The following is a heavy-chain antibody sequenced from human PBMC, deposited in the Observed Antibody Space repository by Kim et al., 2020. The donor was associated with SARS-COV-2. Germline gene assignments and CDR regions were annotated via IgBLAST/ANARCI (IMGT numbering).Heavy chain of an antibody. CDR3: AKENYQQLEYFQH. J-gene: IGHJ1*01. CDR1: GFTFSSYG. CDR2: IWYDGSNK. Sequence: GGSLRLSCGASGFTFSSYGMHWVRQAPGKGLEWVAVIWYDGSNKYYADSVKGRFTISRDNSKNTLYLQMNSLRAEDTAVYYCAKENYQQLEYFQHWGQGTLVTVSS. V-gene: IGHV3-33*06. D-gene: IGHD2-2*01.